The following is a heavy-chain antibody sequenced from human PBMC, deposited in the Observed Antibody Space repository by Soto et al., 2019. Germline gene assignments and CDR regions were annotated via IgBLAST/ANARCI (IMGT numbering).Heavy chain of an antibody. V-gene: IGHV4-30-2*01. CDR1: GDCSSTSTYS. CDR2: IYRGGVT. CDR3: AGMPYTSGLRFDP. D-gene: IGHD6-19*01. J-gene: IGHJ5*02. Sequence: ILPLTWSFAGDCSSTSTYSWSWIRQPPGKALEWVGFIYRGGVTSYNPSLKSRVSISLDTSKNQCYLKMGSVTAADTAVYSCAGMPYTSGLRFDPWGPGTLVTVSS.